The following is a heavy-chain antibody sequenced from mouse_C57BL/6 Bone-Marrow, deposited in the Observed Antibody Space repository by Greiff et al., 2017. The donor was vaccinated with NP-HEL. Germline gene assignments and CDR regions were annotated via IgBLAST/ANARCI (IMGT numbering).Heavy chain of an antibody. J-gene: IGHJ1*03. CDR2: IDPSDSET. CDR3: ARNYGSPWYFDV. V-gene: IGHV1-52*01. CDR1: GYTFTSYW. Sequence: QVQLQQPGAELVRPGSSVKLSCKASGYTFTSYWMHWVKQRPIQGLEWIGNIDPSDSETHYNQKFKDKAPLTVDKSSSTAYLQLSSLTSEDSAVYYCARNYGSPWYFDVWGTGTTVTVSS. D-gene: IGHD1-1*01.